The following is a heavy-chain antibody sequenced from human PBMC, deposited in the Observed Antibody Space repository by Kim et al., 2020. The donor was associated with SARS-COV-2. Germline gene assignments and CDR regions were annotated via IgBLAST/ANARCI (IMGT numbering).Heavy chain of an antibody. CDR3: ARQRFPQIQLGGGGWF. J-gene: IGHJ5*01. CDR2: VYFSGTT. D-gene: IGHD3-16*01. Sequence: SETLSLTCTVSGGSISSKGYYWAWIRQPPGKGLECIGTVYFSGTTYYNPSLKSRVTISVDTSKNHFYLNLTSVTAADTAVDYCARQRFPQIQLGGGGWF. V-gene: IGHV4-39*01. CDR1: GGSISSKGYY.